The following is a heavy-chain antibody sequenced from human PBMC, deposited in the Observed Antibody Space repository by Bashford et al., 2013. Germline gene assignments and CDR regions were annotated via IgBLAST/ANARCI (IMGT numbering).Heavy chain of an antibody. CDR3: AKDRDVFGLDV. V-gene: IGHV3-48*02. CDR2: INLGSSIT. D-gene: IGHD5-24*01. J-gene: IGHJ6*02. Sequence: VRQAPGKGLEWLSTINLGSSITTYADSVKGRFTISRDNARGTVSLEMNGLRDEDTAVYFCAKDRDVFGLDVWGPGTTVTVSS.